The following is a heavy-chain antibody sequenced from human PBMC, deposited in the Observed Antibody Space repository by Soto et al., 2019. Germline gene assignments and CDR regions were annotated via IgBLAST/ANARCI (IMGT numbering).Heavy chain of an antibody. CDR1: GGSLSTYY. CDR3: ARATGSLYWKFDR. Sequence: QVLLQESGPRLVKPSETLSLTCTVSGGSLSTYYWTWIRPPPGKGLEWIGYVYYTGSTDYNPSLRSRVTVSIDSSQSHLSLRLTSVTAADTALYFCARATGSLYWKFDRWDRGTLVTVSS. V-gene: IGHV4-59*01. CDR2: VYYTGST. J-gene: IGHJ2*01. D-gene: IGHD2-15*01.